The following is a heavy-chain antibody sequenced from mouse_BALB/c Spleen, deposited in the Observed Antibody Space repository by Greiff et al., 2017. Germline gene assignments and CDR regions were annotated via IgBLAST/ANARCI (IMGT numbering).Heavy chain of an antibody. D-gene: IGHD4-1*01. J-gene: IGHJ1*01. CDR2: IDPANGNT. CDR1: GFNIKDTY. V-gene: IGHV14-3*02. CDR3: AREGVGRRYFDV. Sequence: EVQLQQSGAELVKPGASVKLSCTASGFNIKDTYMHWVKQRPEQGLEWIGRIDPANGNTKYDPKFQGKATITADTSSNTAYLQLSSLTSEDTAVYYCAREGVGRRYFDVWGAGTTVTVSS.